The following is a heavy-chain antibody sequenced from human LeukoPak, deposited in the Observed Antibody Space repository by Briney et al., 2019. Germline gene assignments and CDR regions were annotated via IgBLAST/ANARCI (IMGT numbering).Heavy chain of an antibody. CDR1: GFTFSSYS. CDR2: ISSSSSYI. Sequence: GGSLRLSCAASGFTFSSYSMNWVRQAPGKGREWVSSISSSSSYIYYADSVKGRFTISRDNANNSLYLQMNSLRAQVTAVYYCARDRTTTYYYDSSGYEHFDYWGQGTLVTLSS. D-gene: IGHD3-22*01. J-gene: IGHJ4*02. V-gene: IGHV3-21*01. CDR3: ARDRTTTYYYDSSGYEHFDY.